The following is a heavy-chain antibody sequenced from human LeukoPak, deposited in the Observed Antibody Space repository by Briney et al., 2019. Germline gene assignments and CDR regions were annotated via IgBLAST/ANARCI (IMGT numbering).Heavy chain of an antibody. Sequence: PGGSLRLSCAASGFTVISHYMSWVRQAPGKGLEWVSVIYNGDSTYYADSVKGRFTISRDNSKNTLYLQMDSLRAEDTAVYYCARRDSIGYNWFEPWGQGTLVTVSS. CDR1: GFTVISHY. J-gene: IGHJ5*02. D-gene: IGHD3-22*01. CDR3: ARRDSIGYNWFEP. CDR2: IYNGDST. V-gene: IGHV3-66*04.